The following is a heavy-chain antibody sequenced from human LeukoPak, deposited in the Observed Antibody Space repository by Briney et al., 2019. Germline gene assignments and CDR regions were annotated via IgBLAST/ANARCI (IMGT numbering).Heavy chain of an antibody. CDR1: GFTFSSYS. J-gene: IGHJ4*02. Sequence: PGGSLRLSCAASGFTFSSYSMNWVRQAPGKGLEWVSSISSSSSYIYYADSVKGRFTISRDNAKNSLYLQMNSLRAEDTAVYYCTRDAGGVYAQSDYWGQGTLVTVSS. CDR2: ISSSSSYI. CDR3: TRDAGGVYAQSDY. D-gene: IGHD2-8*01. V-gene: IGHV3-21*01.